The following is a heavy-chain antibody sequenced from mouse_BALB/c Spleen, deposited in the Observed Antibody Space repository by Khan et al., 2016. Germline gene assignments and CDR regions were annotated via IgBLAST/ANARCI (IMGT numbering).Heavy chain of an antibody. D-gene: IGHD1-1*02. Sequence: VQLKQSGPGLMKPSQSLSLTCTVTVYSITSDYAWNWIRQFPGNKLEWMGYINYSGDTHYNPSLKSRISITRDTSKNQFFLQLNSVTTEDAATYYCAREDYSWFTYWGQGTLVPVSA. V-gene: IGHV3-2*02. CDR2: INYSGDT. CDR3: AREDYSWFTY. CDR1: VYSITSDYA. J-gene: IGHJ3*01.